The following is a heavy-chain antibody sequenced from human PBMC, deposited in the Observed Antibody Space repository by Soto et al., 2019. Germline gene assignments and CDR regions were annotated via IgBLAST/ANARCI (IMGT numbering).Heavy chain of an antibody. CDR2: IYYSGST. CDR1: GGSISSSSYY. Sequence: PSETLSLTCTVSGGSISSSSYYWGWIRQPPGKGLEWIGSIYYSGSTYYNPSLKSRVTISVDTSKNQFSLKLSSVTAADTAVYYCVRHVPNQAQDIVLVPWFGPWGQGTLVTVSS. J-gene: IGHJ5*02. CDR3: VRHVPNQAQDIVLVPWFGP. D-gene: IGHD2-2*01. V-gene: IGHV4-39*01.